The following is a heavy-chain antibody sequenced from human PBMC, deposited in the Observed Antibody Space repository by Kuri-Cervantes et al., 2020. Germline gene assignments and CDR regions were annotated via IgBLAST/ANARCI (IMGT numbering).Heavy chain of an antibody. Sequence: SETLSLTCTVSGGSISSSSYYWGWIRQPPGKGLEWIGSIYYSGSTYYNPSLKSRVTISVDTSKNQFSLKLSSVTAADTAVYYCARDRVGSSGWHDYWGQGTLVTVSS. CDR3: ARDRVGSSGWHDY. V-gene: IGHV4-39*07. D-gene: IGHD6-19*01. CDR1: GGSISSSSYY. CDR2: IYYSGST. J-gene: IGHJ4*02.